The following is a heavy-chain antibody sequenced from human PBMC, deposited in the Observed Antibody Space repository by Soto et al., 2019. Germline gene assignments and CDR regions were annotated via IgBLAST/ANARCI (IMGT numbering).Heavy chain of an antibody. CDR3: ARGRLRYFDWLSFNSFDP. D-gene: IGHD3-9*01. Sequence: ASVKFSCKASGYTFTSYAMHWVRQAPGQRLEWMGWINAGNGNTKYSQKFQGRVTITRDTSASTAYMELSSLRSEDTAVYYCARGRLRYFDWLSFNSFDPWGQGTLVTVSS. CDR1: GYTFTSYA. J-gene: IGHJ5*02. V-gene: IGHV1-3*01. CDR2: INAGNGNT.